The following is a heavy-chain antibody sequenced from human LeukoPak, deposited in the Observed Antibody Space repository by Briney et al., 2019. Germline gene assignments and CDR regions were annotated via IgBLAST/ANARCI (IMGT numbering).Heavy chain of an antibody. Sequence: GGSLRLSCAASGFTFSSYGMHWVRQAPGKGLEWVAVIWYDGSNKYYADSVKGRFTISRDNSKNTLYLQMNSLRAEDTAVYYCARDSALGVLDYWGQGTLVTVSS. D-gene: IGHD6-13*01. CDR2: IWYDGSNK. CDR3: ARDSALGVLDY. CDR1: GFTFSSYG. V-gene: IGHV3-33*01. J-gene: IGHJ4*02.